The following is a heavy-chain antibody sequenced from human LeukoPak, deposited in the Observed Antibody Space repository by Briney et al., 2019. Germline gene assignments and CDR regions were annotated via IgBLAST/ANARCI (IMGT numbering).Heavy chain of an antibody. CDR3: ARGDDAFDI. V-gene: IGHV1-18*01. CDR1: GYTFTNYG. Sequence: GASVKVSCKASGYTFTNYGLIWVRQAPGQGLEWMGWISTDNGNTNSVQKLQGRVTLTTDTSMTTAYMELRSLRSDDTAVYYCARGDDAFDIWGQGTMVTVSS. CDR2: ISTDNGNT. J-gene: IGHJ3*02.